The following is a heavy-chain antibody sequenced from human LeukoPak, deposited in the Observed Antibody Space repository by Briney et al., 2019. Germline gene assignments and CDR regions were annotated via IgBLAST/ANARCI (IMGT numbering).Heavy chain of an antibody. J-gene: IGHJ1*01. D-gene: IGHD6-13*01. CDR1: GDSINSHF. CDR3: ARSITSSWYGDFQH. Sequence: SETLSLTCTVSGDSINSHFWSWIRQPPGKGLEWIGYISYRGSTNYNPSLKSRVTISIDASKNQFSLKLTSVTAADTAVYYCARSITSSWYGDFQHWGQGTLVTVSS. CDR2: ISYRGST. V-gene: IGHV4-59*11.